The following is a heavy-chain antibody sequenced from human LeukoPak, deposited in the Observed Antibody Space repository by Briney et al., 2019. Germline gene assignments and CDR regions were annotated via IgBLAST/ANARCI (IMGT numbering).Heavy chain of an antibody. Sequence: SETLSLTCAVYGGSFSGYYWSWIRQPPGKGLEWIGEINHSGSTNYNPSLKSRVTISVDTSKNQFSLKLSSVTAADTAVYYCASFRIHYYDSSGYYGYWGQGTLATVSS. CDR1: GGSFSGYY. CDR2: INHSGST. D-gene: IGHD3-22*01. V-gene: IGHV4-34*01. CDR3: ASFRIHYYDSSGYYGY. J-gene: IGHJ4*02.